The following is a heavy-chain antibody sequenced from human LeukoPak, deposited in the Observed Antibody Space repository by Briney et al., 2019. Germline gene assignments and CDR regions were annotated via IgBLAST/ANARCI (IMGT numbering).Heavy chain of an antibody. V-gene: IGHV3-21*01. J-gene: IGHJ5*02. CDR1: GFTFSSYS. D-gene: IGHD2-2*01. CDR3: ARDSRYCSSTSCYDWFDP. Sequence: GSLRLSCAASGFTFSSYSMNWVRQAPGKGLEWVSSISSSSSYIYYADSVKGRFTISRDNAKNSLYLQMNSVRAEDTAVYYCARDSRYCSSTSCYDWFDPWGQGTLVTVSS. CDR2: ISSSSSYI.